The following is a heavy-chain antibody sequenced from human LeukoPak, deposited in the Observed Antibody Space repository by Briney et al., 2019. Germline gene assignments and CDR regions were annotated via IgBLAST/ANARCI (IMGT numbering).Heavy chain of an antibody. CDR1: GGSFSGYY. CDR2: INHSGST. V-gene: IGHV4-34*01. D-gene: IGHD2-2*01. CDR3: ARGIINIVVVPAAKSFFDP. J-gene: IGHJ5*02. Sequence: SETLSLTCAVYGGSFSGYYWSWIRQPPGKGLEWIGEINHSGSTNYNPSLKSRVTISVDTSKNQFSLKLSSVTAADTAVYYCARGIINIVVVPAAKSFFDPWGQGTLVTVSS.